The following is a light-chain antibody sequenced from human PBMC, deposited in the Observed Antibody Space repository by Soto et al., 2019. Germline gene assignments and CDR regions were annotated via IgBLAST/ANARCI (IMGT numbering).Light chain of an antibody. Sequence: DIQMTQSPTSLSASVGDRVTITCRASQGIGYNLAWYQQKPGKVPKVLIYTASTLHSGVPSRFSGGGSGTEFTLTINSLQPEDVATYFCQKYDSVPWSFGQGTRVEI. CDR1: QGIGYN. CDR2: TAS. J-gene: IGKJ1*01. CDR3: QKYDSVPWS. V-gene: IGKV1-27*01.